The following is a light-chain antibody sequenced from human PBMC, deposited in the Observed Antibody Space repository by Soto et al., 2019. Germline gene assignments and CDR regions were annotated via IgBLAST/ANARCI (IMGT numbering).Light chain of an antibody. J-gene: IGKJ4*01. CDR2: KAS. V-gene: IGKV1-5*03. Sequence: DIPMTQSPSTLSASVGARVTITCRARQSISSWLAWYQQKPGKAPKLLIYKASSLESGVPSRFSGSGSGTEFTLTISSLQPDDFATYYCQQYNSYPLTFGGGTKVEIK. CDR1: QSISSW. CDR3: QQYNSYPLT.